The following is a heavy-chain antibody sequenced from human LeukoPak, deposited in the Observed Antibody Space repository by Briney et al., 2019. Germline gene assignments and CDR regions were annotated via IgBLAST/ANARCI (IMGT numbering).Heavy chain of an antibody. CDR2: INAGNGNT. CDR3: ARGYCSGGSCYRDFDY. D-gene: IGHD2-15*01. CDR1: GYTFTSYA. V-gene: IGHV1-3*01. Sequence: GASVKVSCKASGYTFTSYAMHWVRQAPGQRLEWMGWINAGNGNTKYSQKFQGRVTVTRDTSASTAYMELSSLRSEDTAVYYCARGYCSGGSCYRDFDYWGQGTLVTVSS. J-gene: IGHJ4*02.